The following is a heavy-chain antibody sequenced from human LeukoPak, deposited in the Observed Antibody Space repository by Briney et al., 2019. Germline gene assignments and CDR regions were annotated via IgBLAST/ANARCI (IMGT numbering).Heavy chain of an antibody. V-gene: IGHV3-30-3*01. J-gene: IGHJ4*02. CDR3: ARGSYDSSGYPFDY. CDR2: ISYDGSNK. CDR1: GFTFSSYA. D-gene: IGHD3-22*01. Sequence: GGSLRLSCAASGFTFSSYAMHWVRQAPGKGLEWVAVISYDGSNKYYADSVKGRFTISRDNSKNTLYLQMNSLRAEDTAVYYCARGSYDSSGYPFDYWGQGTLVTVSS.